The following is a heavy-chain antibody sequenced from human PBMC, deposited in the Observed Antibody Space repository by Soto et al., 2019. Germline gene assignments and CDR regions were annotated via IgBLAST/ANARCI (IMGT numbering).Heavy chain of an antibody. V-gene: IGHV5-10-1*01. J-gene: IGHJ6*02. Sequence: PGESLKISCKGSGYSFTSYWISWVRQMPGKGLEWMGRIDPSDSYTNYSPSFQGHVTISADKSTSTAYLQWSSLKASDTAMYYCARRSIYSNYDYYYGMDVWGQGTTVTVSS. CDR3: ARRSIYSNYDYYYGMDV. CDR1: GYSFTSYW. CDR2: IDPSDSYT. D-gene: IGHD4-4*01.